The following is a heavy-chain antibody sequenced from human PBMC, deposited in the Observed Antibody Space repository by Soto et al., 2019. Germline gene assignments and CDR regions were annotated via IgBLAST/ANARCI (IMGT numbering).Heavy chain of an antibody. CDR1: GGSISSYY. Sequence: SETLSLTCTVSGGSISSYYWTWIRQPPGRGLEWIGYGYYSGTTNYNPSLRSRVTISVDTSKNQFSLKLSSVTAADTAVYYCARQHCSGGSCYFNWFDPSGQGILVTVSS. D-gene: IGHD2-15*01. CDR2: GYYSGTT. J-gene: IGHJ5*02. V-gene: IGHV4-59*08. CDR3: ARQHCSGGSCYFNWFDP.